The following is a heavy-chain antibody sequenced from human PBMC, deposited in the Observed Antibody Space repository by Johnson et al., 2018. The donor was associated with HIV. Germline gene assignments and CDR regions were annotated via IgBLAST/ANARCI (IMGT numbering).Heavy chain of an antibody. CDR2: IGTAGDT. V-gene: IGHV3-13*01. Sequence: VQLVESVGGVVQPGRSLRLSCAASGFTFSSYAMHWVRQAPGKGLEWVSVIGTAGDTYYPGSVKGRFTISRENAKNSLYLQMNSLRAGDTAVYYCARGSGSYNLVKGAFDIWGQGTMVTVSS. D-gene: IGHD1-26*01. CDR1: GFTFSSYA. J-gene: IGHJ3*02. CDR3: ARGSGSYNLVKGAFDI.